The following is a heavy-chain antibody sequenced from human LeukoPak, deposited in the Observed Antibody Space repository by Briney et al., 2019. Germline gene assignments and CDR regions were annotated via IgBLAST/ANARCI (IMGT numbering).Heavy chain of an antibody. CDR1: GFTLNNAW. D-gene: IGHD3-22*01. V-gene: IGHV3-15*01. J-gene: IGHJ1*01. CDR2: IKRETDGGTI. Sequence: GGSLRLSCAASGFTLNNAWMSWVRQAPGKGLEWLGRIKRETDGGTIDYAAPVRGRFTISRDDSRNTLYLQMDSLKIEDTAVYYCTTDRYYDNSELQFQHWGQGTLVTVSS. CDR3: TTDRYYDNSELQFQH.